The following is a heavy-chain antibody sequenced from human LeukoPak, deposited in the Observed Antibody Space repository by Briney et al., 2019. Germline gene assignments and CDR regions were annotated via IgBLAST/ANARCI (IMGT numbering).Heavy chain of an antibody. CDR2: IKSDGSGT. Sequence: PGGSLRLSCAASGFTFRSTWMHWVHEAPGKGLVWVSHIKSDGSGTSYADSVKGRFTISRDNAKNTVYLQMNSLRVEDTAVYYCAGDAGYSYATWGQGTLVTVSS. V-gene: IGHV3-74*01. CDR1: GFTFRSTW. CDR3: AGDAGYSYAT. J-gene: IGHJ4*02. D-gene: IGHD5-18*01.